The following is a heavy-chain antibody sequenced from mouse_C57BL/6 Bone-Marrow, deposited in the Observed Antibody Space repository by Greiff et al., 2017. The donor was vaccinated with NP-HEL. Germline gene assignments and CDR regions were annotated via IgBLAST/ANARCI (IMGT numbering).Heavy chain of an antibody. D-gene: IGHD1-1*01. CDR3: ARSRITTVVARYFDV. V-gene: IGHV1-81*01. CDR1: GYTFTSYG. CDR2: IYPRSGNT. J-gene: IGHJ1*03. Sequence: QVQLQQSGAELARPGASVKLSCKASGYTFTSYGISWVKQRTGQGLEWIGEIYPRSGNTYYNEKFKGKATLTADKSSSTAYMELRSLTSEDSAVYFCARSRITTVVARYFDVWGTGTTVTVSS.